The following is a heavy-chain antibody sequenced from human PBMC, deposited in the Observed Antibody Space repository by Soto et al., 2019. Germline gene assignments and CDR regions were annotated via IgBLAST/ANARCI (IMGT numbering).Heavy chain of an antibody. CDR2: ISYDGSNK. CDR1: GFTFSSYG. D-gene: IGHD5-12*01. Sequence: QVQLVESGGGVVQPGRSLRLSCAASGFTFSSYGMHWVRQAPGKGLEGVAVISYDGSNKYYADSVKGPFTISRDNCKNTLYLQMNSLGAEDMAVYYCAKDARVGWLRVRGMDYWGQGTLVTVSS. J-gene: IGHJ4*02. V-gene: IGHV3-30*18. CDR3: AKDARVGWLRVRGMDY.